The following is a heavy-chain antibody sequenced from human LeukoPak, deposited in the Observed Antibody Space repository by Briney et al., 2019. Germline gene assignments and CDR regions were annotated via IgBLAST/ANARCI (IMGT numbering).Heavy chain of an antibody. D-gene: IGHD6-13*01. J-gene: IGHJ6*03. CDR1: GFTFSSYA. Sequence: MPGGSLRLSCAASGFTFSSYAMSWVRQAPGKGLEWVSAISSSGSTIYYADSVKGRFTISRDNAKNSLYLQMNSLRAEDTAVYYCARIQQLGYYYMDVWGKGTTVTVSS. V-gene: IGHV3-21*06. CDR3: ARIQQLGYYYMDV. CDR2: ISSSGSTI.